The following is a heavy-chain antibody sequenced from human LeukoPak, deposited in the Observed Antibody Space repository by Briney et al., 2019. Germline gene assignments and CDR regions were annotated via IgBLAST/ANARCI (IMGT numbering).Heavy chain of an antibody. Sequence: PSETLSLTCTVSGGSISSSSYYWGWIRQPPGKGLEWIGYIYYSGSTNYNPSLKSRVTISVDTSKNQFSLMLGSVTAADTAVYYCARHGDYFDSSGYEVPRLYFDFWGQGTLVTVSS. J-gene: IGHJ4*02. D-gene: IGHD3-22*01. V-gene: IGHV4-61*05. CDR1: GGSISSSSYY. CDR2: IYYSGST. CDR3: ARHGDYFDSSGYEVPRLYFDF.